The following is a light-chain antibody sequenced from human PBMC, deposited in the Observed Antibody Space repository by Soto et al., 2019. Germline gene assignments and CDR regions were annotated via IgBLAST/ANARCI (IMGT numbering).Light chain of an antibody. CDR2: GAS. Sequence: EIVLTQSPGTLSLSPGERATLSCRASQSVSSNYLAWYQQKPGQATRPLIYGASSRATGIPDRFSGSGAGTDFTLPISRMESEDFAVNYCQQYDSSPWTFGQGTKVEIK. CDR1: QSVSSNY. J-gene: IGKJ1*01. CDR3: QQYDSSPWT. V-gene: IGKV3-20*01.